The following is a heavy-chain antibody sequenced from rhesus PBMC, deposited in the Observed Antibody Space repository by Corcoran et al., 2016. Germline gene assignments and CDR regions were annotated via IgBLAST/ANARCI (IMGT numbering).Heavy chain of an antibody. J-gene: IGHJ5-2*02. Sequence: EVQLAESGGGLVQPGGSLRLSCAASGFTFSSNWMNWVRQFPGKGLEWVARISNDGNSINYADSVKGRFTISRENAKNSLYLQMNGLRPEDTAVYYCAKDLVWNALDVGGRGVLVTVSS. V-gene: IGHV3-119*01. CDR1: GFTFSSNW. CDR3: AKDLVWNALDV. CDR2: ISNDGNSI. D-gene: IGHD2-39*01.